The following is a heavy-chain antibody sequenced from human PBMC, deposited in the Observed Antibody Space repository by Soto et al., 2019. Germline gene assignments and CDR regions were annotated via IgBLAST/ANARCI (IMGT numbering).Heavy chain of an antibody. V-gene: IGHV1-2*02. CDR2: INPQTGGT. CDR1: GYTFTGYY. J-gene: IGHJ6*02. Sequence: ASVKVSCKASGYTFTGYYIHWVREAPGQGLEWMGWINPQTGGTSYGQKFQGRVTLSRDTSINTAYLELSRLIFDDAAVYFCARERYQVISDGMDVWGQGTTVTVSS. CDR3: ARERYQVISDGMDV. D-gene: IGHD2-2*01.